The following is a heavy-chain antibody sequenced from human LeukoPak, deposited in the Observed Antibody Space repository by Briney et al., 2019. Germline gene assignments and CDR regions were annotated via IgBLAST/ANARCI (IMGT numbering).Heavy chain of an antibody. CDR2: INSDGSST. D-gene: IGHD4-17*01. CDR3: TRGALYGDYGD. J-gene: IGHJ4*02. V-gene: IGHV3-74*01. Sequence: AGGSLRLSCAASGFTFSSYWMHWVRQAPGKGLVWVSRINSDGSSTTYADSVKGRFTISRDNAKNTLYLQMNSLRAEDTAVYYCTRGALYGDYGDWGQGALVTVSS. CDR1: GFTFSSYW.